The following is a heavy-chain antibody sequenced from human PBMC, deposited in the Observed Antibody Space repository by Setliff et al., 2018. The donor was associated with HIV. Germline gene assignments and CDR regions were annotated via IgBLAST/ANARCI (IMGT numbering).Heavy chain of an antibody. Sequence: ASVKVSCKVSGYTLTELSMHWVRQAPGKGLEWMGRFDPKDGETIYAQKYQGRVTMTEYTSTDTAYMELSSLRAEETDVYYCATDGKQQVATVDQYYMDVWGKGTTVTVSS. D-gene: IGHD6-13*01. CDR1: GYTLTELS. V-gene: IGHV1-24*01. J-gene: IGHJ6*03. CDR3: ATDGKQQVATVDQYYMDV. CDR2: FDPKDGET.